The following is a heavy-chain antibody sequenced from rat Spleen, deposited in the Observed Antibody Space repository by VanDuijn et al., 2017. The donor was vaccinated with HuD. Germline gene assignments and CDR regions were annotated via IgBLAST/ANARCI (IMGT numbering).Heavy chain of an antibody. Sequence: EVQLVESGGGLVQPGGSLKLSCVASGFTFNNYWMTWIRQAPGRGLEWVASITNASGRTYYRDSVKGRFTISRDNAKSSLYLQMDSLRSEDTATYYCTTGGADYWGQGVMVTVSS. V-gene: IGHV5-31*01. CDR2: ITNASGRT. CDR1: GFTFNNYW. J-gene: IGHJ2*01. CDR3: TTGGADY.